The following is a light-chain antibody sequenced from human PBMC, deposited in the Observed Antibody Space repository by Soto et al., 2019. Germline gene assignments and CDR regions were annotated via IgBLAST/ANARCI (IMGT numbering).Light chain of an antibody. CDR2: ATS. CDR3: QQYGSSPPIT. J-gene: IGKJ5*01. V-gene: IGKV3-20*01. CDR1: QSVSSGY. Sequence: EIVLTQSPGALSLSPGERATLSCRASQSVSSGYLAWYQQKPGQAPRLLIFATSRRATGIPDRFSGSGSGTDFTLTISRLEPEDVAVYYCQQYGSSPPITFGQGTPLEIK.